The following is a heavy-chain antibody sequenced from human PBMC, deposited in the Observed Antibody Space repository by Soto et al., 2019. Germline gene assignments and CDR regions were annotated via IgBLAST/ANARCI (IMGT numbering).Heavy chain of an antibody. CDR3: AKDRSSTSCYAFGY. V-gene: IGHV3-23*01. CDR1: GFTFRNYA. Sequence: EVQLLESGGGLVQPGGSLRLSCAASGFTFRNYAMSWARQAPGKGLEWVSAISGSGGTTHYADSVKGRFTISRDNSKNTLYLQMNSLRVEDTAVYYCAKDRSSTSCYAFGYWGQGSLVTVSS. CDR2: ISGSGGTT. J-gene: IGHJ4*02. D-gene: IGHD2-2*01.